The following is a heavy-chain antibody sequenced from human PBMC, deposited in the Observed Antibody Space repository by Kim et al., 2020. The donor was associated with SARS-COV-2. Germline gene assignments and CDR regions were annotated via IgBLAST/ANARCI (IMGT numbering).Heavy chain of an antibody. CDR1: GYTFTSYY. Sequence: ASVKVSCKASGYTFTSYYMHWVRQAPGQGLEWMGIINPSGGSTSYAQKFQGRVTMTRDTSTSTVYMELSSLRSEDTAVYYCARFLIYGSGSYSPENYYYYGMDVWGQGTTVTVSS. D-gene: IGHD3-10*01. CDR3: ARFLIYGSGSYSPENYYYYGMDV. V-gene: IGHV1-46*01. CDR2: INPSGGST. J-gene: IGHJ6*02.